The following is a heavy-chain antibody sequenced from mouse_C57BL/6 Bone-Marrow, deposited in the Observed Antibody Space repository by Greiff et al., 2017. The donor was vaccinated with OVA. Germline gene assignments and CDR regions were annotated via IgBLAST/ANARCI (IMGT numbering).Heavy chain of an antibody. V-gene: IGHV1-78*01. CDR3: ARRGNGLYYFDY. CDR2: IYPRDGST. D-gene: IGHD3-3*01. CDR1: GYTFTDHT. J-gene: IGHJ2*01. Sequence: VQLQESDAELVKPGASVKISCKVSGYTFTDHTIHWMKQRPEQGLEWIGYIYPRDGSTKYNEKFKGKATLTADKSSSTAYMQLNSLTSEDSAVYFWARRGNGLYYFDYWGQGTTLTVSS.